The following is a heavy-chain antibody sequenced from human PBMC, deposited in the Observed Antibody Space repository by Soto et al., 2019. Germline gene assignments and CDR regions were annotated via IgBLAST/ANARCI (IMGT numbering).Heavy chain of an antibody. CDR3: ATEWSTGRYNWLDP. V-gene: IGHV3-23*01. J-gene: IGHJ5*02. Sequence: VGSLRLSCAASGFTFSNYAMSWVRQAPGKGLEWVSGLSDGGGSTFYADSVKGRFTISRDNAKNTLYLQMSSLRAEDTAVYYCATEWSTGRYNWLDPWGQGTMVTVYS. D-gene: IGHD2-2*01. CDR1: GFTFSNYA. CDR2: LSDGGGST.